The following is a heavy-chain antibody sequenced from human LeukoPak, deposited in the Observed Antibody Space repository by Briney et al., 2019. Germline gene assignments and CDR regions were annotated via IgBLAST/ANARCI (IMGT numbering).Heavy chain of an antibody. D-gene: IGHD3-10*01. Sequence: SGGSLRLSCVASGFIFSNYGMHWVRQAPGKGLEWVAVIWHDGTNRYYADSVKGRFTISRDNSKNTLYLQMSSLRAEDSAVYYCAKGYVSSGSYYTSFDYWGQGTLVTVSS. J-gene: IGHJ4*02. V-gene: IGHV3-33*03. CDR3: AKGYVSSGSYYTSFDY. CDR2: IWHDGTNR. CDR1: GFIFSNYG.